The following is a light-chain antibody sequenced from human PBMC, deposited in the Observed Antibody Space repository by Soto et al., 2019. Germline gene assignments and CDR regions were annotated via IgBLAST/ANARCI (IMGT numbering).Light chain of an antibody. CDR2: GNT. Sequence: QSVLTQPPSVSGAPGQRVTISCIGSSSNIGAGYDVHWYQQLPGTAPKLLISGNTNRPSGVPDRFSGSKSGTSASLAITGLQAEDEADYYYQSYDSSLSGGVFGGGTKLTVL. CDR3: QSYDSSLSGGV. V-gene: IGLV1-40*01. CDR1: SSNIGAGYD. J-gene: IGLJ3*02.